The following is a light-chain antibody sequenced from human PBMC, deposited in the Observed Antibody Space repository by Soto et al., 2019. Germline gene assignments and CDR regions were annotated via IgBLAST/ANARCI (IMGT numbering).Light chain of an antibody. CDR3: QQRQNWPPLT. CDR2: DAS. V-gene: IGKV3-11*01. CDR1: QSVNTY. Sequence: VLTQSPATLSLSPGERATLSCRASQSVNTYLAWYQQRPGQAPRLLIYDASNRAAGIPARSSGSGSGTDFTLTISSLEPEDFAVYYCQQRQNWPPLTFGGGSVVEIK. J-gene: IGKJ4*01.